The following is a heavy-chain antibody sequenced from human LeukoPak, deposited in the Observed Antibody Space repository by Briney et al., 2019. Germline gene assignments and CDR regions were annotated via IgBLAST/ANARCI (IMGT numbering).Heavy chain of an antibody. J-gene: IGHJ4*02. V-gene: IGHV4-59*01. Sequence: SETLSLTCTVSGGSFSSYCWSWIRLPPGKGPEWIGYVYYSGSTNYNPSLKSRVTISVDTSKNQFSLKLSSVTAADTAVYYCARGRLARAPYFDYWGQGTLVIVSS. CDR3: ARGRLARAPYFDY. CDR1: GGSFSSYC. D-gene: IGHD3-10*01. CDR2: VYYSGST.